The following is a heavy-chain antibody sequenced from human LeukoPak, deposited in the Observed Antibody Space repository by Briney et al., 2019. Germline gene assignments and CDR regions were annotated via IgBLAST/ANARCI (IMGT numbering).Heavy chain of an antibody. Sequence: SETLSLTCTVSGGSISSSSYYWGWIRQPPGKGLEWIGSIYYSGSTYYNPSLKSRVTISVDTSKNQFSLKLSSVTAADTAVYYCARENGGSLDYWGQGTLVTVSS. D-gene: IGHD3-16*01. J-gene: IGHJ4*02. CDR1: GGSISSSSYY. CDR3: ARENGGSLDY. CDR2: IYYSGST. V-gene: IGHV4-39*07.